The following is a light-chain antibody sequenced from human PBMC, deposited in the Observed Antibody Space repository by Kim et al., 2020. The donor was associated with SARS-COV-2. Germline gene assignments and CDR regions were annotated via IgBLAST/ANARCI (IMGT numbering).Light chain of an antibody. CDR3: SSAADNSVWM. CDR1: VLSRTY. Sequence: SYELTQPSSVSVSPGQTARITCSGDVLSRTYSRWLQQKPGQAPLVVIYKDTERPSGISERFSGSNSGTTVTLTISGAQVEDEADYYCSSAADNSVWMFGGGTKVTVL. V-gene: IGLV3-27*01. CDR2: KDT. J-gene: IGLJ3*02.